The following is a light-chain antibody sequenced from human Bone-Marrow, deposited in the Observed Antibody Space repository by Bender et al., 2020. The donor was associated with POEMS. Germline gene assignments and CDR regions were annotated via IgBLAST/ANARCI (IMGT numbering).Light chain of an antibody. CDR1: SSDVGGYKY. J-gene: IGLJ2*01. CDR2: DVT. V-gene: IGLV2-11*01. Sequence: QSALTQPASVSGSPGQSITISCTGTSSDVGGYKYVSWYQQHPGTAPKLIIYDVTRRPSGVPDRFSGSKSGTSASLAITGLQAEDEADYYCQSYDNSLSDYVIFGGGTKLTVL. CDR3: QSYDNSLSDYVI.